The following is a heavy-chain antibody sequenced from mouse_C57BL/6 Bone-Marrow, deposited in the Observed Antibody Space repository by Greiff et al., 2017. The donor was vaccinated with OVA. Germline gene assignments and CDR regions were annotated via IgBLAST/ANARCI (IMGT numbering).Heavy chain of an antibody. CDR3: ARSVSDY. J-gene: IGHJ2*01. CDR2: IYPGDGDT. Sequence: LQESGPELVKPGASVKISCKASGYAFSSSWMNWVKQRPGKGLEWIGRIYPGDGDTNYNGKFKGEATLTADKSSSTAYMQLSSLTSEDSAVYFCARSVSDYWGQGTTLTVSS. V-gene: IGHV1-82*01. CDR1: GYAFSSSW.